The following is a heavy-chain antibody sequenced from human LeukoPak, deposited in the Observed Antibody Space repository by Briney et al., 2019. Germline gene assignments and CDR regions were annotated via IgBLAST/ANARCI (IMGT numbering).Heavy chain of an antibody. D-gene: IGHD5-12*01. CDR3: AREGDIVATLWDY. V-gene: IGHV3-74*01. J-gene: IGHJ4*02. Sequence: PGGSLRLSCAASGFTFSSYWMHWVRQAPGKGLVWVSRINTDGSSTSYADSVKGRFTISRDNAKNTLYLQMNSLRAEDTAVYYCAREGDIVATLWDYWGQGTLVTVSS. CDR2: INTDGSST. CDR1: GFTFSSYW.